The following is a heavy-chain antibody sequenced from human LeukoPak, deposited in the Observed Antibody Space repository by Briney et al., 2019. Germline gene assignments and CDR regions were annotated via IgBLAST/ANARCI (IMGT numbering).Heavy chain of an antibody. J-gene: IGHJ1*01. V-gene: IGHV4-30-4*01. Sequence: SQTLSLTCTVSGGSISSGDYYWIWVRQPPGKGLEWIGFIYHSGTTFYNPSLKSRITISVDTSKNQFSLKLSSVTAADTAVYYCASRLGGASFQHWGQGTLVTVSS. CDR2: IYHSGTT. D-gene: IGHD1-26*01. CDR1: GGSISSGDYY. CDR3: ASRLGGASFQH.